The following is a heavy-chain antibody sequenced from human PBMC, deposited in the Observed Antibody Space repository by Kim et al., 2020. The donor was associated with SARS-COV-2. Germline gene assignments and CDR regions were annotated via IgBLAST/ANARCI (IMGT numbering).Heavy chain of an antibody. Sequence: SETLSLTCTVSGGSISSGGYYWSWIRQHPGKGLEWIGYIYYSGSTYYNPSLKSRVTISVDTSSNHNNQFSLRLTSVTAADTAVYYCARSSSWRHFDYWGQGTLVTVAS. CDR1: GGSISSGGYY. D-gene: IGHD6-13*01. V-gene: IGHV4-31*03. CDR3: ARSSSWRHFDY. J-gene: IGHJ4*02. CDR2: IYYSGST.